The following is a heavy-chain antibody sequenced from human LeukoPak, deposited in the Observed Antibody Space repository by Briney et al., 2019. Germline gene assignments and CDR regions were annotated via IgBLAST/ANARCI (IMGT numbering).Heavy chain of an antibody. D-gene: IGHD3-22*01. Sequence: SQTLSLTCTVAGGSISSYYWSWVRQPAGKGLEWVGRIYTSGSTNYNPSLKSRVTLSVDTSKNQFSLKLTSVAAADTAVYYCARLVVITTFDWFDPWGQGTLVTVSS. CDR2: IYTSGST. J-gene: IGHJ5*02. CDR3: ARLVVITTFDWFDP. CDR1: GGSISSYY. V-gene: IGHV4-4*07.